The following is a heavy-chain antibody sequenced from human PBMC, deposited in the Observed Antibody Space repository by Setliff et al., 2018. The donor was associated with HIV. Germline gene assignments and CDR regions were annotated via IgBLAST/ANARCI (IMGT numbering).Heavy chain of an antibody. V-gene: IGHV4-4*01. D-gene: IGHD1-26*01. Sequence: SETLSLTCAVSGDSINSFFWWTWVRQFPGKGLDWIGEIYHSGATDYKPSLKSRVTISVDKSKKQLSLKLTSVTAADTAAYCCARGRQIGVEGAAAFDLWGQGIVVTVSS. CDR2: IYHSGAT. CDR1: GDSINSFFW. CDR3: ARGRQIGVEGAAAFDL. J-gene: IGHJ3*01.